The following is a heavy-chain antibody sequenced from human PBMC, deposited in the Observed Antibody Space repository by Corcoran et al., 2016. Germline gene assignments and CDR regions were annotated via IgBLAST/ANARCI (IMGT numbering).Heavy chain of an antibody. J-gene: IGHJ5*02. CDR1: GGSFSGYY. Sequence: QVQLQQWGAGLLKPSETLSLTCAVYGGSFSGYYWSWIRQPPGKGLEWIGEINHSGSTNYNPSLKSRVTISVDTSKNQFSLKLSSVTAADTAVYYCARWVLDFGVVIGIDPWGQGTLVTVSS. CDR3: ARWVLDFGVVIGIDP. V-gene: IGHV4-34*01. D-gene: IGHD3-3*01. CDR2: INHSGST.